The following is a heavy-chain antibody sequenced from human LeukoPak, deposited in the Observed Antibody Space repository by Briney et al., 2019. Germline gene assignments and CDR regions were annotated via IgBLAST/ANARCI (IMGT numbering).Heavy chain of an antibody. CDR1: GYTFTSYG. D-gene: IGHD6-6*01. Sequence: ASVKVSCKASGYTFTSYGISWVRQAPGRGLEWMGWISAYNGNTNYAQKLQGRATMTTDTSTSTAYMELRSLRSDDTAVYYCAREEPPYSSSSPYDYWGQGTLVTVSS. V-gene: IGHV1-18*01. CDR3: AREEPPYSSSSPYDY. CDR2: ISAYNGNT. J-gene: IGHJ4*02.